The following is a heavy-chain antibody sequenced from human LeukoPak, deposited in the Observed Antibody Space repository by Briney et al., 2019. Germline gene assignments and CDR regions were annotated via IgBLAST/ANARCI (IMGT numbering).Heavy chain of an antibody. D-gene: IGHD5-18*01. CDR3: AREVAIGRAAMEGLLH. CDR2: INTNTGNP. Sequence: ASVRVSCKASGYTFTTYAMNWVRQAPGQGLEWMGWINTNTGNPAYAQGFTGRFVFSLDTSVSTAYLQISSLKADDTAVYYCAREVAIGRAAMEGLLHWGQGTLVTVSS. V-gene: IGHV7-4-1*02. J-gene: IGHJ4*02. CDR1: GYTFTTYA.